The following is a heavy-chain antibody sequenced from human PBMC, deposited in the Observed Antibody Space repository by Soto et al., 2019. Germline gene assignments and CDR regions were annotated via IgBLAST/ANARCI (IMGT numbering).Heavy chain of an antibody. Sequence: QVQLQQWGAGLLKPSETLSLTCAVYGGSFSGYYWRWIRQPPGKALEWIGEINHSGSTNYNPSLKRRVTISVDTHKIHVYLQLGCVRAGDPVVYYSARGASRYCSGGSCYSGRDYWGQGTLVTVSS. V-gene: IGHV4-34*01. D-gene: IGHD2-15*01. CDR3: ARGASRYCSGGSCYSGRDY. CDR1: GGSFSGYY. CDR2: INHSGST. J-gene: IGHJ4*02.